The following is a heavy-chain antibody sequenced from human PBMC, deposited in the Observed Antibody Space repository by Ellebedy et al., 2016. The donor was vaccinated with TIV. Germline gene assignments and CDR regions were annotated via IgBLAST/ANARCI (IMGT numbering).Heavy chain of an antibody. Sequence: AASVKVSCKASGYIFSKYFIHWVRQAPGQGLEWMGIIKPSDESRAYAQKFQGRVIMTTDTSTRTVYVQLGSLKSEDTAVYFCARDRWGLDYYGSGSYFSREHFDLWGQGALVSVSS. CDR1: GYIFSKYF. V-gene: IGHV1-46*01. J-gene: IGHJ4*02. CDR3: ARDRWGLDYYGSGSYFSREHFDL. D-gene: IGHD3-10*01. CDR2: IKPSDESR.